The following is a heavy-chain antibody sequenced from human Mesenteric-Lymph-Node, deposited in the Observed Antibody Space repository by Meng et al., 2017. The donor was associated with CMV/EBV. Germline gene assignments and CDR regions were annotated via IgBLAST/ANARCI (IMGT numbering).Heavy chain of an antibody. Sequence: LSCAASGFTFSDYYMSWIRQAPGKGLEWVSYISSSGSTIYYADSVKGRFTISRDNAKNSLYLQMNSLRAEDTAVYYCARLPPDWEIDYWGQGTLVTVSS. CDR3: ARLPPDWEIDY. CDR2: ISSSGSTI. CDR1: GFTFSDYY. D-gene: IGHD1-26*01. V-gene: IGHV3-11*04. J-gene: IGHJ4*02.